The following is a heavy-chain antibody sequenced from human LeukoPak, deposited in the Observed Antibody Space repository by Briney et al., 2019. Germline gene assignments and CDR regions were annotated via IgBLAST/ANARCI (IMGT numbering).Heavy chain of an antibody. CDR3: AQQDGYCSSTTRCYYNWFDP. J-gene: IGHJ5*02. CDR2: IYNSGTT. D-gene: IGHD2-2*01. V-gene: IGHV4-30-4*08. CDR1: GGSISSGGYY. Sequence: KSSQTLSLTCTVSGGSISSGGYYWNWIRQLPGKGLEWIGYIYNSGTTYYNPSLKSRVTISVDTSKNQFSLKVSSVTAADTAVYYCAQQDGYCSSTTRCYYNWFDPWGQGTLVTVSS.